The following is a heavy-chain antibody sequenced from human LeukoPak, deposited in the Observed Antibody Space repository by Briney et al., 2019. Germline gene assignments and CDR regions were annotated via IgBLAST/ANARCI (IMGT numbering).Heavy chain of an antibody. D-gene: IGHD2-2*02. CDR1: GGSFSGYY. CDR3: ARALGYCSSTSCYIDY. V-gene: IGHV4-34*01. J-gene: IGHJ4*02. Sequence: SETLSLTCAVYGGSFSGYYWSWIRQPPGKGLEWIGEINHSGSTNYNPSLKSRVTISVDTSKNQFSLKLSSVTAADTAVYYCARALGYCSSTSCYIDYWGQGALVTVSS. CDR2: INHSGST.